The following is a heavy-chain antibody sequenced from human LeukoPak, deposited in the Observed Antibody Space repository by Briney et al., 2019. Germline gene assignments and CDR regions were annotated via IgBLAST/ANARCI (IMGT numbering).Heavy chain of an antibody. J-gene: IGHJ5*02. CDR1: GYTFTSYD. CDR3: ARLLRWNRNWFDP. D-gene: IGHD4-23*01. V-gene: IGHV1-8*01. CDR2: MNPNSGNT. Sequence: ASVKVSCKASGYTFTSYDINWVRQATGQGLEWMGWMNPNSGNTGYAQKFQGRVTMTKNTSISTAYMELSSLRSEDTAVYYCARLLRWNRNWFDPWGQGTLVTVPS.